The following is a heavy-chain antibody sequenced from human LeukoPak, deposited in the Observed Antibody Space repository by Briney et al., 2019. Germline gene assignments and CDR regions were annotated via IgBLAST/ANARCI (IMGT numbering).Heavy chain of an antibody. Sequence: PGRSLRLSRAASGFTLSDYYMSWIRQAPGKGLEWGSYISSSGSTIYYADSVKGRFTISRDNAKNSLYLQMNSLRAEDTAVYYCARSEDLDYVGYFDYWGQGTLVTVSS. D-gene: IGHD4-23*01. V-gene: IGHV3-11*04. CDR1: GFTLSDYY. CDR2: ISSSGSTI. J-gene: IGHJ4*02. CDR3: ARSEDLDYVGYFDY.